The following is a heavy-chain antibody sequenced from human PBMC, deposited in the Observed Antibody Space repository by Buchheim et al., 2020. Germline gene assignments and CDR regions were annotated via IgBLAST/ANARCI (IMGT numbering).Heavy chain of an antibody. D-gene: IGHD2-21*01. CDR2: IIPSLGTA. CDR1: GGSFSNHA. CDR3: ARGPYYNWFDP. V-gene: IGHV1-69*01. J-gene: IGHJ5*02. Sequence: QVQVIQSGAEVKKPGSSVKVSCKTSGGSFSNHAISWMRQAPGQGPEWMGGIIPSLGTANYAQKFQDRVTITADASTTTAYMEMISLRSEDTAVYYCARGPYYNWFDPWGQGTL.